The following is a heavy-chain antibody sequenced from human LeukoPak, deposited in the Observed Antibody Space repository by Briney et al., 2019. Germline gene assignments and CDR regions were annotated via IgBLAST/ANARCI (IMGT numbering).Heavy chain of an antibody. D-gene: IGHD2-2*01. CDR3: ARWGNYHLLRRISAFDI. J-gene: IGHJ3*02. Sequence: SETLSLTCTVSGGSISSYYWSWIRQPPGKGLEWIGYIYYSGSTNYNPSLKSRVTISVDTSKNQFSLRLSSVTAADTAVYYCARWGNYHLLRRISAFDIWGRGTMVTVSS. CDR2: IYYSGST. V-gene: IGHV4-59*01. CDR1: GGSISSYY.